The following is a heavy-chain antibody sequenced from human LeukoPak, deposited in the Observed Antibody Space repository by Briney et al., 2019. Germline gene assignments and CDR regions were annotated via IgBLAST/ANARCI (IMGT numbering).Heavy chain of an antibody. D-gene: IGHD1-26*01. V-gene: IGHV3-21*01. J-gene: IGHJ4*02. CDR2: ISSSNSYI. Sequence: GTSLRLSCAASGFTFSSYSMNGVRQAPGEGLEWVSFISSSNSYIYHADSMKGRFTISRDNAKNSLFLQMTSLRAEDTAVYYCATGGVGATSPLFIDYWGQGTLVTVSS. CDR3: ATGGVGATSPLFIDY. CDR1: GFTFSSYS.